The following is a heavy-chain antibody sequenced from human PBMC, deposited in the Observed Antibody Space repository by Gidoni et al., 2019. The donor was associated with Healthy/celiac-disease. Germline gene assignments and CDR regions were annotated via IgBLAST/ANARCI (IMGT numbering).Heavy chain of an antibody. J-gene: IGHJ6*03. CDR1: GGTFSSYA. Sequence: QVQLVQSGAEVKKPGSSVKVSCKASGGTFSSYAISWVRQAPGQGLEWMGGIIPIFGTANYAQKFQGRVTITADESTSTAYMELSSLRSEDTAVYYCARGIVVVPGTIYYYYYYMDVWGKGTTVTVSS. D-gene: IGHD2-2*01. CDR2: IIPIFGTA. CDR3: ARGIVVVPGTIYYYYYYMDV. V-gene: IGHV1-69*01.